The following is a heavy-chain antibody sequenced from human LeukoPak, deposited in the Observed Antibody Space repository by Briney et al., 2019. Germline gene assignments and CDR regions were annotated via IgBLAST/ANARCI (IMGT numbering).Heavy chain of an antibody. J-gene: IGHJ4*02. V-gene: IGHV3-7*01. CDR2: INPDVRDK. CDR3: AKLKGQATRYDY. Sequence: GGSLRLSCAASGCTFGNNWMSWVRQAPGEGLEWGASINPDVRDKYYVDSVRGRFTISRDNDKNLLYLQMDSLRAEDAAVYHCAKLKGQATRYDYWGQGILVTVSS. CDR1: GCTFGNNW. D-gene: IGHD6-6*01.